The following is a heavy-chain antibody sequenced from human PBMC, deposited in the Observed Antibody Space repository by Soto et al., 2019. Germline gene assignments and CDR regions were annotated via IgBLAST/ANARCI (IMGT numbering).Heavy chain of an antibody. J-gene: IGHJ6*03. Sequence: QITLKESGPTLVKPTQTLTLTCTFSGFSLRTSGVGVGWIRQPPGKALEWLAFIYWDYDKRYTPSLKSRLTITEDTSKNQVVLTMTNMDPVDTATYYCAHISTFSSTTYYYYYYYMDVWGKGTTVTVSS. D-gene: IGHD6-6*01. CDR1: GFSLRTSGVG. CDR3: AHISTFSSTTYYYYYYYMDV. V-gene: IGHV2-5*02. CDR2: IYWDYDK.